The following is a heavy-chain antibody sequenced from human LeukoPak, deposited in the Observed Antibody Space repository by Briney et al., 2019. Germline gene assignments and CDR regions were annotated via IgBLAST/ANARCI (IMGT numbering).Heavy chain of an antibody. V-gene: IGHV3-21*06. CDR3: TRGGYSSSWYPAFEY. CDR1: AFTLNTYS. J-gene: IGHJ4*02. CDR2: ISSTSTFL. Sequence: GGSLRLACGASAFTLNTYSMTWVRQAPGEGLEWVSSISSTSTFLYYADSVKGRFTVSRDNADHTVFLQLTSLRAEDTGVYYCTRGGYSSSWYPAFEYWGQGTQVTVSS. D-gene: IGHD6-13*01.